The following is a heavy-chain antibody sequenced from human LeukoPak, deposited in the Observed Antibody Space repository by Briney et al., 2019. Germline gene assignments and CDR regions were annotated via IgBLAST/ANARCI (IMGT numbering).Heavy chain of an antibody. J-gene: IGHJ4*02. CDR3: AGTGYSSGWRDY. CDR2: IYYSGST. Sequence: SETLSLTCTVSGGSISSGGYYWSWIRQHPGKGLEWIGYIYYSGSTYYNPSLKSRVTIPVDTSKNQFSLKLSSVTAADTAVYYCAGTGYSSGWRDYWGQGTLVTVSS. CDR1: GGSISSGGYY. V-gene: IGHV4-31*03. D-gene: IGHD6-19*01.